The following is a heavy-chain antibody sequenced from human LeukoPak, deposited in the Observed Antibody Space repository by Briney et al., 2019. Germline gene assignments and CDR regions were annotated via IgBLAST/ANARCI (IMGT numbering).Heavy chain of an antibody. D-gene: IGHD6-13*01. J-gene: IGHJ5*02. CDR1: GYTFISYG. CDR3: ARVRAADATGAAANWFDP. CDR2: ISAYNGNT. V-gene: IGHV1-18*01. Sequence: SVNVSCQASGYTFISYGIPWVRQAPGQGLEWMGWISAYNGNTNHAQNLQGRVTMTTDTSTSPAYMELRSLTSDDTAVYYCARVRAADATGAAANWFDPWGQGPLVTVSS.